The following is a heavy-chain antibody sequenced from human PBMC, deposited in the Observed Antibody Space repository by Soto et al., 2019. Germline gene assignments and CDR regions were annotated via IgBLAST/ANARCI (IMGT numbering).Heavy chain of an antibody. V-gene: IGHV3-64D*06. J-gene: IGHJ6*02. D-gene: IGHD3-22*01. CDR2: ISSNGGST. CDR3: MKDDRGGYYCCGIDV. CDR1: GFTFGSYA. Sequence: GGSLRLSCSASGFTFGSYAMHWVRQAPGKGLEYVSSISSNGGSTYYADSVKGRFTISRDNSNNTLYLQMSSLRAEDTAMYYCMKDDRGGYYCCGIDVWGQGTTVTVSS.